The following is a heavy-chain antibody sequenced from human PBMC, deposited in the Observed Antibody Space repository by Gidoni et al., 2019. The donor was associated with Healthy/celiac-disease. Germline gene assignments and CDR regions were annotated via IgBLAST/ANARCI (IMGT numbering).Heavy chain of an antibody. V-gene: IGHV3-23*01. CDR1: GFTFSSYA. J-gene: IGHJ3*02. CDR3: ARTRGSSWYRDGAFDI. CDR2: ISGSGGST. Sequence: EVQLLESGGGLVQPGGSLSLSCAASGFTFSSYAMGWVRQAPGKGLELVSAISGSGGSTYYADSVKGRFTISRDNSKNTLYLQMNSLRAEDTAVYYCARTRGSSWYRDGAFDIWGQGTMVTVSS. D-gene: IGHD6-13*01.